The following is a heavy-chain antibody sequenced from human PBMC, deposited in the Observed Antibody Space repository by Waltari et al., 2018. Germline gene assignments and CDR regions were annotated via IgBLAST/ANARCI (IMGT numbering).Heavy chain of an antibody. CDR3: ARASGGHHAFDI. J-gene: IGHJ3*02. CDR2: IYYSGIT. D-gene: IGHD2-15*01. V-gene: IGHV4-31*03. Sequence: QVQLQESGPGLVKPSQTLSLTGTVSGGSISSAGYYWSWIRQHPGKGLEWIGYIYYSGITYYNPSLKSRVTISVDTSKNQFSLKLSSVTAADTAVYYCARASGGHHAFDIWGQGTMVTVSS. CDR1: GGSISSAGYY.